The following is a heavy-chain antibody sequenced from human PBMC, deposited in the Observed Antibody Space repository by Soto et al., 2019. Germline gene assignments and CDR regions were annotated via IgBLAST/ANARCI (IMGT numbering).Heavy chain of an antibody. CDR2: IYYSGST. J-gene: IGHJ4*02. Sequence: TSETLSLTCTVSGGSISSYYWGWVRQPPGKGLEWIGSIYYSGSTYYNPSLKSRVTISVDTSKNQFSLKLSSVTAADTAVYYCASSHAAVADFDYWGQGTLVTVSS. CDR1: GGSISSYY. D-gene: IGHD6-19*01. V-gene: IGHV4-39*01. CDR3: ASSHAAVADFDY.